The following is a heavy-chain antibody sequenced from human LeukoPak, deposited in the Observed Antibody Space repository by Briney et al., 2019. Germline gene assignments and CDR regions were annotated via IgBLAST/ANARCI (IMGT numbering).Heavy chain of an antibody. CDR2: ISADNGNT. Sequence: ASVKVSCKASGGTFSSYGISWVRQAPGQGLEWMGWISADNGNTYYTQNFQGRVSMTTDTSTSTAYMEVRSLRSDDTAVFYCARVDILTGYYFFDSWGQGTLVTVSS. D-gene: IGHD3-9*01. V-gene: IGHV1-18*01. J-gene: IGHJ4*02. CDR3: ARVDILTGYYFFDS. CDR1: GGTFSSYG.